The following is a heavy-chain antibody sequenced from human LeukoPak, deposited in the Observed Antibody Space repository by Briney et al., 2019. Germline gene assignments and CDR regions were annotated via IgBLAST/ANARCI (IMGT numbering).Heavy chain of an antibody. Sequence: SETLSLTCTVSGGSISSSSYYWGWIRQPPGKGLEWIGSIYYSGSTNYNPSLKSRVTISVDTSKNQFSLKLSSVTAADTAVYYCARDLGIAAAGQYNWFDPWGQGTLVTVSS. CDR2: IYYSGST. V-gene: IGHV4-39*07. D-gene: IGHD6-13*01. J-gene: IGHJ5*02. CDR3: ARDLGIAAAGQYNWFDP. CDR1: GGSISSSSYY.